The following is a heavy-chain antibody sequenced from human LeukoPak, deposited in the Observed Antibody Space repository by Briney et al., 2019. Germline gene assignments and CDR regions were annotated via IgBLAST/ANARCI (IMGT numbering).Heavy chain of an antibody. CDR1: GGSISSYY. Sequence: PSETLSLTCTVSGGSISSYYWSWIRQPPGKGLEWIGYIYYSGSTNYNPSLKSRVTISVDTSKNQFSLKLSSVTAADTAVYYCAGAISYGSTFDVWGQGTMVTVSS. CDR3: AGAISYGSTFDV. V-gene: IGHV4-59*08. J-gene: IGHJ3*01. D-gene: IGHD3-3*01. CDR2: IYYSGST.